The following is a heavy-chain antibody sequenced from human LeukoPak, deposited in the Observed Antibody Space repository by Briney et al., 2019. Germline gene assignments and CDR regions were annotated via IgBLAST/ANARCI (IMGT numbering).Heavy chain of an antibody. Sequence: GGSLRLSCAASGFSFSDYYMSWIRQAPGKGLEWISYISSGGGSTTFYPDSVKGRFTISRDIANSLLYLQMNSLRADDTAVYYCARDLDYSTGFDYWGQGTLVTVSS. J-gene: IGHJ4*02. CDR2: ISSGGGSTT. CDR3: ARDLDYSTGFDY. V-gene: IGHV3-11*04. D-gene: IGHD4-11*01. CDR1: GFSFSDYY.